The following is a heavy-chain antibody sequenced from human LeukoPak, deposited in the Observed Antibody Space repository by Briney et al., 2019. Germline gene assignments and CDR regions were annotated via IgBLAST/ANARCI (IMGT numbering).Heavy chain of an antibody. CDR1: GGSFSGYY. J-gene: IGHJ4*02. D-gene: IGHD5-18*01. CDR3: ARVKVAMVDY. CDR2: INHSGST. V-gene: IGHV4-34*01. Sequence: SETLSLTCAVYGGSFSGYYWSWIRQPPGKGLEWIGEINHSGSTNYNPSLKSRVTISVDTSKNQFSLKLSSVTAADTAVYYCARVKVAMVDYWGQGTLVTVSS.